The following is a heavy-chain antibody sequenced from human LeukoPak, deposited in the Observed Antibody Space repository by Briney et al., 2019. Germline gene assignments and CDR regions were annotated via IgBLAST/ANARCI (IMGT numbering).Heavy chain of an antibody. Sequence: GASVKVSCKASGYTFTGYYLYWVRQAPGQGLERMGWINPNSGDTNYAQKFQGRVTMTRDTSISTAYMELSRLRYDDTAVFFCARGYCSGNTCYSNGLDPTFDYWGQGTLVTVSS. V-gene: IGHV1-2*02. CDR3: ARGYCSGNTCYSNGLDPTFDY. D-gene: IGHD2-15*01. CDR1: GYTFTGYY. CDR2: INPNSGDT. J-gene: IGHJ4*02.